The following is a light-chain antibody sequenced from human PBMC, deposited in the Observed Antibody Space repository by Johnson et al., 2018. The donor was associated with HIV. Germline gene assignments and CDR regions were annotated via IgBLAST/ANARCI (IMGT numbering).Light chain of an antibody. V-gene: IGLV1-51*02. Sequence: QSVLTQPPSVSAAPGQKVTISCSGSSSDMGNYAVSWYQQLPGTAPKLLIYENNKRPSGIPDRFSGSKSGTSAPLGITGLQAGDEADYYCGTWDTSLSAGGVFGTGTKVSVL. CDR1: SSDMGNYA. J-gene: IGLJ1*01. CDR2: ENN. CDR3: GTWDTSLSAGGV.